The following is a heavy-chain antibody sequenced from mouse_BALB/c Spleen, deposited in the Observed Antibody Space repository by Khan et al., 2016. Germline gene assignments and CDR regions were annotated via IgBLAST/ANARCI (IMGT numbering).Heavy chain of an antibody. CDR2: IYPGDGDT. V-gene: IGHV1-82*01. J-gene: IGHJ4*01. CDR1: GYAFSSSW. CDR3: ARGYSYGAMDY. Sequence: QVQLKQSGPELVKPGASVKISCKASGYAFSSSWMNWVKQRPGQGLEWIGRIYPGDGDTNYNGKFKGKATLTADKSSSTAYMQLSSLTSVDLAVYFRARGYSYGAMDYWGQGTSVTVSA. D-gene: IGHD1-2*01.